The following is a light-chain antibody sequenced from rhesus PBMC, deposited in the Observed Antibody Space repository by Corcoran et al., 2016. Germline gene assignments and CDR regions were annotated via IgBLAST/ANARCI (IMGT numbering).Light chain of an antibody. CDR3: QQYSNWPLT. Sequence: EIVLTQSPATLSLSPGERATLSCRASQSVSSSLAWYQQKPGQAPRLLIYEASSRATGIPDRFRGSGSGTDFTLTISSLEPEDVGVYYCQQYSNWPLTFGGGTKVELK. CDR1: QSVSSS. V-gene: IGKV3-35*01. J-gene: IGKJ4*01. CDR2: EAS.